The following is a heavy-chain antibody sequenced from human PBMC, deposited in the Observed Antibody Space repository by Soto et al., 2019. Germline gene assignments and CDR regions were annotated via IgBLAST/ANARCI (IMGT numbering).Heavy chain of an antibody. CDR3: ARGVVVVTAINYYFDY. Sequence: GGSLRLSCAASGFTFSSYWMSWVRQAPGKGLEWVANIKQDGSEKYYVDSMMGRFTISRDNAKNSLYLQMNALRAEDTAVYYCARGVVVVTAINYYFDYWGQGTLVTVSS. CDR1: GFTFSSYW. J-gene: IGHJ4*02. D-gene: IGHD2-21*02. V-gene: IGHV3-7*05. CDR2: IKQDGSEK.